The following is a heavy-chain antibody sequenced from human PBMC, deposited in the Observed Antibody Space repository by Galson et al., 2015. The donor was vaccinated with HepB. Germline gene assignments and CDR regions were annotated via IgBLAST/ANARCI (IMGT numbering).Heavy chain of an antibody. Sequence: SVKVSCKASGYTFTGYYMHWVRQAPGQGLEWMGWIDPNSGDTKYAQKFQGRVTMTRDTSISTAYMELSRLRSDDTAVYYCARVVSVVVVVDILLGPPDIWGQGTMFTVSS. CDR1: GYTFTGYY. CDR2: IDPNSGDT. D-gene: IGHD2-15*01. CDR3: ARVVSVVVVVDILLGPPDI. V-gene: IGHV1-2*02. J-gene: IGHJ3*02.